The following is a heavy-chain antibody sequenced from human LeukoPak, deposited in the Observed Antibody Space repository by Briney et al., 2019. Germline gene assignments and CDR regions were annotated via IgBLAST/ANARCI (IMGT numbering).Heavy chain of an antibody. J-gene: IGHJ4*02. CDR2: IYTRGST. Sequence: SETLSLTCTVSGASLSSGYFYWSWIRQPAGKGLEWIGHIYTRGSTSYNPSLKSRVTISIDTSKNQFSLKMSSVTAADTAMYYCARAGQWPTLGLIDFWGQGALVTVSS. CDR1: GASLSSGYFY. CDR3: ARAGQWPTLGLIDF. D-gene: IGHD5/OR15-5a*01. V-gene: IGHV4-61*09.